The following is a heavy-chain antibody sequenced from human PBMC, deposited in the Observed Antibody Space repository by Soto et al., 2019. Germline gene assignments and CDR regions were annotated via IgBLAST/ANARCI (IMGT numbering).Heavy chain of an antibody. CDR3: ARGLNAYYSDY. J-gene: IGHJ4*02. CDR1: GYTFTSYA. Sequence: QVQLVQSGAEVKKPGASVKVSCKASGYTFTSYAMHWVRQAPGQRLEWMGWINAGNGNTKYSQKFQGRVTLTXXTSASTAYMELSSLRSEDTAVYYCARGLNAYYSDYWGQGTLVTVSS. CDR2: INAGNGNT. V-gene: IGHV1-3*01.